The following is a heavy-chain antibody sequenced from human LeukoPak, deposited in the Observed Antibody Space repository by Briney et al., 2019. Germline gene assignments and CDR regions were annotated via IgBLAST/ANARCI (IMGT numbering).Heavy chain of an antibody. J-gene: IGHJ4*02. CDR3: ARVGENSSGWSTVYYFDY. D-gene: IGHD6-19*01. V-gene: IGHV1-2*02. CDR1: GYTFTGYY. CDR2: INPNSGGT. Sequence: EASVKVSCKASGYTFTGYYIHWVRQAPGQGLEWMGWINPNSGGTNYAQKFQGRVTMTRDTSISTAYMELSRLRSDDTAVYYCARVGENSSGWSTVYYFDYWGQGTLVTVSS.